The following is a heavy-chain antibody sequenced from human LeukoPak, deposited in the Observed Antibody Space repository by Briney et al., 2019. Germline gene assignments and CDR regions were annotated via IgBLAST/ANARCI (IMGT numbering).Heavy chain of an antibody. CDR2: ISRSGSTK. J-gene: IGHJ6*03. Sequence: PGGSLRLSCAASGFTFSDYNMRWIRQAPGKGLEWVSSISRSGSTKYYADSVKGRSIISSDNAKNSLFLQMNSLRAEDTAVYYCARVLRYCSGGNCYSGGLGYMDVWGKGTTVTISS. CDR1: GFTFSDYN. V-gene: IGHV3-11*01. D-gene: IGHD2-15*01. CDR3: ARVLRYCSGGNCYSGGLGYMDV.